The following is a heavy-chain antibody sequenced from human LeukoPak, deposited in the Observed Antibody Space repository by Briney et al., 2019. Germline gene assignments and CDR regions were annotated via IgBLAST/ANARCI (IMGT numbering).Heavy chain of an antibody. V-gene: IGHV3-48*04. CDR2: ISSSSSTI. CDR3: ARDYCGGNNLCFADF. J-gene: IGHJ4*02. CDR1: GFTFSSYS. D-gene: IGHD4-23*01. Sequence: GGSLRLSCAASGFTFSSYSMNWVRQAPGKGLEWVSYISSSSSTIYYADSVKGRFTISRDNAKNTLYLQMNSLRAEDTAVYYCARDYCGGNNLCFADFWGQGTLVTVSS.